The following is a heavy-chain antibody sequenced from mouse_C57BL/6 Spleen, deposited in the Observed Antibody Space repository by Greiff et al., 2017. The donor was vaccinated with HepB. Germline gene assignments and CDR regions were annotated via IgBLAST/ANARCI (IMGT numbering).Heavy chain of an antibody. CDR3: AKIYRPHYYSMDY. J-gene: IGHJ4*01. V-gene: IGHV2-2*01. D-gene: IGHD2-1*01. CDR2: IWSGGST. CDR1: GFSLTSYG. Sequence: QVHVKQSGPGLVQPSQSLSITCTVSGFSLTSYGVHWVRQSPGKGLEWLGVIWSGGSTDYNAAFISRLSISKDNSKSQVFLKMNSLQADDTAIYYCAKIYRPHYYSMDYWGQGTSVTVSS.